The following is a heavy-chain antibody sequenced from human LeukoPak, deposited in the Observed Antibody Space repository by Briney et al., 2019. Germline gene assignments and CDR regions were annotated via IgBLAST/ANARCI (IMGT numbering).Heavy chain of an antibody. Sequence: GRSLRLSCAASGFIFDDYAMHWVRQAPGKGLQWVSGISWNSGTIVYADSVKGRFTISRDNAKNSLYLQMNSLRTEDTALYYCAKEMPSYGSGSPSWGQGTLVTVSS. CDR1: GFIFDDYA. CDR3: AKEMPSYGSGSPS. J-gene: IGHJ5*02. V-gene: IGHV3-9*01. CDR2: ISWNSGTI. D-gene: IGHD3-10*01.